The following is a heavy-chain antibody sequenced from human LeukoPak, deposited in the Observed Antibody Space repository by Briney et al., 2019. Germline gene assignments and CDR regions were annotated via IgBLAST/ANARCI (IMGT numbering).Heavy chain of an antibody. CDR1: GGSISSSSYY. J-gene: IGHJ3*02. D-gene: IGHD2-15*01. CDR2: IHYSGST. CDR3: ARTFIVVVVADAFDI. V-gene: IGHV4-39*01. Sequence: PSETLSLTCTVSGGSISSSSYYWGWIRQPPGKGLEWIGSIHYSGSTYYNPSLKSRVTISVDTSKNQFSLKLSSVTAADTAVYYCARTFIVVVVADAFDIWGQGTMVTVSS.